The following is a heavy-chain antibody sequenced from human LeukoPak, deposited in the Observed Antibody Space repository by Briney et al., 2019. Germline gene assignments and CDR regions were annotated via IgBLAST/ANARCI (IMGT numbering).Heavy chain of an antibody. D-gene: IGHD3-9*01. J-gene: IGHJ5*02. CDR2: IYYSGST. CDR1: GGSISSSSYY. Sequence: KPSETLSLTCTVSGGSISSSSYYWGWIRQPPGKGLEWIGSIYYSGSTYYNPSLKSRVTISVDTSKNQFSLKLSSVTAADTAVYYCARQSFSSGVLRYFDWLNWFDPWGQGTLVTVSS. V-gene: IGHV4-39*01. CDR3: ARQSFSSGVLRYFDWLNWFDP.